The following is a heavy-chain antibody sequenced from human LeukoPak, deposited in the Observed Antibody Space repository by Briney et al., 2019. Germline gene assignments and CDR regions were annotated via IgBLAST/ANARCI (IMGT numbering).Heavy chain of an antibody. CDR1: GFTFSSYW. CDR3: ARERYFDWPMKPAFDY. V-gene: IGHV3-7*03. CDR2: IKQDGSEK. J-gene: IGHJ4*02. Sequence: PGGSLRLSCAASGFTFSSYWMSWVRQAPGKGLEWVANIKQDGSEKYYADSVKGRFTISRDNAKNSMYLQMNSLRAEDTAVYYCARERYFDWPMKPAFDYWGQGTLVTVSS. D-gene: IGHD3-9*01.